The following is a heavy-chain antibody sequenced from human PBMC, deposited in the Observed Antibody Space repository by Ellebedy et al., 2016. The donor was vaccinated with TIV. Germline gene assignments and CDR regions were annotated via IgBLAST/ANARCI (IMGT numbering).Heavy chain of an antibody. D-gene: IGHD3-22*01. CDR1: GFTFSTYN. Sequence: GGSLRLXCAASGFTFSTYNMNWVRQAPGKGLEWVSSIGTTTTYINYADSVKGRFTISRDNTKNSLYLQMNGLRAEDTAVYYCARDITYYDIDGQTPLGYWGQGTLVTVSS. CDR2: IGTTTTYI. CDR3: ARDITYYDIDGQTPLGY. V-gene: IGHV3-21*01. J-gene: IGHJ4*02.